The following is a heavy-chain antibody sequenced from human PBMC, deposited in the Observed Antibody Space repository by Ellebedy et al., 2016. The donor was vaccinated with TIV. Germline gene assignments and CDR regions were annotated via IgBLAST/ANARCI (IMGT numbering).Heavy chain of an antibody. CDR2: MQEDVSEG. D-gene: IGHD5/OR15-5a*01. V-gene: IGHV3-7*03. CDR3: ARGPRGLHTGLAY. J-gene: IGHJ4*02. Sequence: PSETLSLTCTVSGGSISTSTYYWGWIRQPPGKGLEWVAAMQEDVSEGHYVDSVKGRFTISRDNAKSSLYLQMNSLRVEDTGIYFCARGPRGLHTGLAYWGPGTLVTVSS. CDR1: GGSISTSTYY.